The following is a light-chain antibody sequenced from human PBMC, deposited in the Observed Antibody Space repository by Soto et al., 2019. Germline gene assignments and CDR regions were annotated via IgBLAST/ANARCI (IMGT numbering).Light chain of an antibody. V-gene: IGKV1-5*03. CDR3: QQYSTFWT. CDR1: RSLTRW. Sequence: DLPMSQSPSTLSASVGDRVTITCRASRSLTRWLAWYQQKPGRAPKLLIYETSILQSGVPSRFSGSGSGTDFTLTISGVQPDDIATYYCQQYSTFWTFGQGTRVEVK. J-gene: IGKJ1*01. CDR2: ETS.